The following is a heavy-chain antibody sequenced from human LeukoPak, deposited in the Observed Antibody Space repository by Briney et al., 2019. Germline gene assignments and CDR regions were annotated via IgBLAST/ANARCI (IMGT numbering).Heavy chain of an antibody. CDR2: IYTSGST. V-gene: IGHV4-4*07. CDR1: GGSISSYY. Sequence: SETLALTCTVSGGSISSYYWSWIRQPAGKGLEWIGRIYTSGSTNYNPSLKSRVTMSVDTSKNQFSLKLSSVTAADTAVHYRARDLRYYGSGSSPWGQGTLVTVSS. J-gene: IGHJ5*02. D-gene: IGHD3-10*01. CDR3: ARDLRYYGSGSSP.